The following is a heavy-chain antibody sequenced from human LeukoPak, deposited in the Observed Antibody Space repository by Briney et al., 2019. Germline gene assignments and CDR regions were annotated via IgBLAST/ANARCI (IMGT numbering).Heavy chain of an antibody. Sequence: GGFLRLSCAASGFTFNSYAMSWVRQAPGKGLEWVSTISASGGSTYYADSVKGRFTISRDNSKNTLYLQMNSLRAEDTAVYYCARGRDISMVTSTFDFWGQGTLVTVSS. V-gene: IGHV3-23*01. CDR3: ARGRDISMVTSTFDF. J-gene: IGHJ4*02. D-gene: IGHD5-18*01. CDR2: ISASGGST. CDR1: GFTFNSYA.